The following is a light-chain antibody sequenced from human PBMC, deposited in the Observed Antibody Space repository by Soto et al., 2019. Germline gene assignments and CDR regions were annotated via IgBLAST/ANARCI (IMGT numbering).Light chain of an antibody. CDR1: QSVSVH. V-gene: IGKV3-11*01. J-gene: IGKJ1*01. Sequence: EIVLTQSPGTLSLSPGERATLSCRASQSVSVHLAWYQQKPGQAPRLLIYDASNRATGIPARFSGSGSGTDSTLTISSLEPEDFAVYHCVQRTTWPWTCGQGSKVEIK. CDR3: VQRTTWPWT. CDR2: DAS.